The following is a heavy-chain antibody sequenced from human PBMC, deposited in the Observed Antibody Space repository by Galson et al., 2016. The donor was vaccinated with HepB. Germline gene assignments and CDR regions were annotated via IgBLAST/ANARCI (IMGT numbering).Heavy chain of an antibody. V-gene: IGHV4-4*02. CDR3: ARDCPGGTCKFAGYDAFDI. CDR2: IYHSGDT. Sequence: ETLSLTCTVSGGSISSTTNWWSWVRQSPGQGLEWIGEIYHSGDTNYNPSLKSRATISVDTSRNQFSLSLSSVTAADTAAYYCARDCPGGTCKFAGYDAFDIWGQGTTVTVSS. CDR1: GGSISSTTNW. J-gene: IGHJ3*02. D-gene: IGHD2-8*02.